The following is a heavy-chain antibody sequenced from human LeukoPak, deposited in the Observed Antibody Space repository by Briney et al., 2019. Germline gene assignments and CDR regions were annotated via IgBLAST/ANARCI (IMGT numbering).Heavy chain of an antibody. D-gene: IGHD2/OR15-2a*01. Sequence: PSETLSLTCSVPVGSISSYYWRSIRQPPGKGLEWIAYITDRGSNNYNPSLKSRVTISLDTANNQFPLKLSSVTAADTAVYYWAGHHPRNTVDFWGQGTLVTVSS. CDR2: ITDRGSN. CDR1: VGSISSYY. V-gene: IGHV4-59*08. CDR3: AGHHPRNTVDF. J-gene: IGHJ4*02.